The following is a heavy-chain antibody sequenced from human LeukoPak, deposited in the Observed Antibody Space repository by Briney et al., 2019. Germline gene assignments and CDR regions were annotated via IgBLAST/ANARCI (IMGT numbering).Heavy chain of an antibody. V-gene: IGHV3-43*02. J-gene: IGHJ6*02. D-gene: IGHD2/OR15-2a*01. Sequence: GGSLRLSCAASGFTFGDYAMHWFRQAPGKGLEWVSLIRADGGRTYYADSVNGRFTISRDNSKNSLYLQMNSLRTDDTALYYCATWAFYHGLDVWGQGSTVTVSS. CDR2: IRADGGRT. CDR3: ATWAFYHGLDV. CDR1: GFTFGDYA.